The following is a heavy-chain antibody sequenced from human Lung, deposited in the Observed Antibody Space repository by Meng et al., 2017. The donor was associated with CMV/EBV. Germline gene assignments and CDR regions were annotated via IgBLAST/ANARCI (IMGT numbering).Heavy chain of an antibody. CDR1: GGSISSSSYY. D-gene: IGHD3-3*01. J-gene: IGHJ5*02. V-gene: IGHV4-39*07. CDR3: ARAGTDYDFWSGYFGSWFDP. Sequence: SXTXSLXCTVSGGSISSSSYYWGWIRQPPGKGLEWIGSIYYSGSTYYNPSLKSRVTISVDTSKNQFSLKLSSVTAADTAVYYCARAGTDYDFWSGYFGSWFDPWXQGNXVTVSS. CDR2: IYYSGST.